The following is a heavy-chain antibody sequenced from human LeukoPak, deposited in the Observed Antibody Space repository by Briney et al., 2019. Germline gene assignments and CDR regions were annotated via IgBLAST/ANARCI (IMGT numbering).Heavy chain of an antibody. Sequence: GASVKVSCKASGYTFTGYYMHWVRQAPGQGLEWMGGIIPIFGAANYAQKFQGRVTITADKSTSTAYMELSSLRSEDTAVYYCARGRMVEPVMVYAYWFDPWGQGTLVTVSS. V-gene: IGHV1-69*06. CDR2: IIPIFGAA. D-gene: IGHD2-8*01. CDR1: GYTFTGYY. CDR3: ARGRMVEPVMVYAYWFDP. J-gene: IGHJ5*02.